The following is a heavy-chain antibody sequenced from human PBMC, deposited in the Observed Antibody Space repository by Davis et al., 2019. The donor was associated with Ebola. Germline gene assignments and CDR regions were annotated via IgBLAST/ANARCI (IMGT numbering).Heavy chain of an antibody. V-gene: IGHV3-20*01. Sequence: PGGSLRLSCAASGFSFNDFGMSWVRQAPGRGLEWVSGITWSGDNTGYADSVRGRFTISRDNAKKSLYLQMNTLRAEDTALYHCVRGWYSSSSFDYWGQGTLVTVSS. CDR3: VRGWYSSSSFDY. D-gene: IGHD6-13*01. CDR1: GFSFNDFG. J-gene: IGHJ4*02. CDR2: ITWSGDNT.